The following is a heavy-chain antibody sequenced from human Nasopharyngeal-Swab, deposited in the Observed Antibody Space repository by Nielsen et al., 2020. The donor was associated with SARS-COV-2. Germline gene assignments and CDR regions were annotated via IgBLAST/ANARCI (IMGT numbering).Heavy chain of an antibody. J-gene: IGHJ4*02. CDR1: GYTFTSYG. D-gene: IGHD6-19*01. Sequence: ASVKVSCKASGYTFTSYGISWVRQAPGQGLEWMGWMNPNSGNTGYAQKFQGRVTMTRNTSISTAYMELSSLRSEDTAVYYCARVPHSSGWDFDYWGQGTLVTVSS. CDR3: ARVPHSSGWDFDY. V-gene: IGHV1-8*02. CDR2: MNPNSGNT.